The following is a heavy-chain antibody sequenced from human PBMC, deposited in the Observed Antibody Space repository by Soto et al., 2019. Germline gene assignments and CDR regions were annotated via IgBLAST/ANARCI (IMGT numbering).Heavy chain of an antibody. CDR2: IYYSGST. Sequence: KTSETLSLTCTVPGGSISSGDYYWSWIRQPPGKGLEWIGYIYYSGSTYYNPSLKSRVTISVDTSENQFSLKLSSVTAADTAVYYCARGERVPAAIDWFDPWGQGTLVTVSS. D-gene: IGHD2-2*01. CDR1: GGSISSGDYY. V-gene: IGHV4-30-4*01. J-gene: IGHJ5*02. CDR3: ARGERVPAAIDWFDP.